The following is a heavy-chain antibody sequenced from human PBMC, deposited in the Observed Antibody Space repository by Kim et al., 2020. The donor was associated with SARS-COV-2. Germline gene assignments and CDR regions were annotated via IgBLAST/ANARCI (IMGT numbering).Heavy chain of an antibody. CDR2: SVPLVGIA. CDR3: ARGPYYDSSGHLEY. Sequence: SVKVSCKASGGTFTNYAFSGVRQAPGQGLELVGRSVPLVGIANYAQKFQGRVTISADKSTTTVYLELSSLRSEDTAVYFCARGPYYDSSGHLEYWGPGSLVTVSS. V-gene: IGHV1-69*04. J-gene: IGHJ4*02. D-gene: IGHD3-22*01. CDR1: GGTFTNYA.